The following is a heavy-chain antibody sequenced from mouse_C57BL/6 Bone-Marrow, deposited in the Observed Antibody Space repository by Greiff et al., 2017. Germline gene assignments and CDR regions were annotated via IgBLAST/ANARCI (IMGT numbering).Heavy chain of an antibody. CDR3: AREGQGYFDY. CDR2: INPNNGGT. D-gene: IGHD3-2*02. CDR1: GYTFTDYN. Sequence: DVQLQESGPELVKPGASVKMSCKASGYTFTDYNMHWVKQSHGKSLEWIGYINPNNGGTSYNQKFKGKATLTVNKSSSTAYMELRSLTSEDSAVYYCAREGQGYFDYWGQGTTLTVSS. V-gene: IGHV1-22*01. J-gene: IGHJ2*01.